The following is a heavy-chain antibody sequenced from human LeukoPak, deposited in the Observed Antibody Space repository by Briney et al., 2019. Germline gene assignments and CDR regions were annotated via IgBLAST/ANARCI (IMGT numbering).Heavy chain of an antibody. CDR2: MNPNSGNT. D-gene: IGHD3-3*01. Sequence: ASVRVSCKASGYTFTSYDINWVRQATGQGLEWRGWMNPNSGNTGYAQKFQGRVTMTRNTSISTAYMELSSPRSEDTAVYYCARESSPPHYDFWSGYYYYGMDDWGQGTTVTVSS. CDR1: GYTFTSYD. V-gene: IGHV1-8*01. CDR3: ARESSPPHYDFWSGYYYYGMDD. J-gene: IGHJ6*02.